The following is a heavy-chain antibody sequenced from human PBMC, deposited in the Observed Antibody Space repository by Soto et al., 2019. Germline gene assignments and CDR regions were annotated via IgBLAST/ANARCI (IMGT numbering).Heavy chain of an antibody. D-gene: IGHD3-10*01. Sequence: PGGSLRLSCAASGFTFSSYGMHWVRQAPGKGLEWVAVISYDGSNKYYADSVKGRFTISRDNSKNTLYLQMNSLRAEDTAVYYCAKDTRFAWFGETNWFDPWGQGTLVTVSS. V-gene: IGHV3-30*18. CDR2: ISYDGSNK. CDR1: GFTFSSYG. CDR3: AKDTRFAWFGETNWFDP. J-gene: IGHJ5*02.